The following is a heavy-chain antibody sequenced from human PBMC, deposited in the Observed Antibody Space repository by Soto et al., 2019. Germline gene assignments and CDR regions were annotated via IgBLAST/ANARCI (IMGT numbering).Heavy chain of an antibody. J-gene: IGHJ3*02. D-gene: IGHD3-16*01. CDR1: GFTFSSYG. Sequence: QVQLVESGGGVVQPGRSLRLSCAASGFTFSSYGMHWVRQAPGKGLEWVAVIWYDGSNKYYADSVKGRFTISRDNSKNTLYLQMNSLRAEDTAVYYCARDQGGVSGYYDAFDIWGQGTMVTVSS. V-gene: IGHV3-33*01. CDR2: IWYDGSNK. CDR3: ARDQGGVSGYYDAFDI.